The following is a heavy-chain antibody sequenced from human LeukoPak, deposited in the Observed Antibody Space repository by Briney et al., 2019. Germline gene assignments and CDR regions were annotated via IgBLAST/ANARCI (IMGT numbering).Heavy chain of an antibody. CDR3: AKTMGRIDVDY. Sequence: GGSLRLSCAASGFSFSTFAMTWVRQAPGKGLEWVSTVSDSGGSTYYADSVKGRFTISRDNSKNTMYLQRDSLTADDTAVYYCAKTMGRIDVDYWGQGTLITVSS. D-gene: IGHD1-26*01. CDR1: GFSFSTFA. J-gene: IGHJ4*02. V-gene: IGHV3-23*01. CDR2: VSDSGGST.